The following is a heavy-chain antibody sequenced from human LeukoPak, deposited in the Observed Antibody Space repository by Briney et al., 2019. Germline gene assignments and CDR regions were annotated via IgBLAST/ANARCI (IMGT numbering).Heavy chain of an antibody. CDR1: GGSISSYY. D-gene: IGHD3-10*01. J-gene: IGHJ4*02. CDR3: AAKDYYGSSWTFDY. V-gene: IGHV4-59*01. CDR2: IYYSGST. Sequence: KPSETLSLTCTVSGGSISSYYWSWIRQPPGKGLECIGYIYYSGSTNYNPSLKSRVTISVDTSKNQFSLKLSSVTAADTAVYYCAAKDYYGSSWTFDYWGQGTLVTVSS.